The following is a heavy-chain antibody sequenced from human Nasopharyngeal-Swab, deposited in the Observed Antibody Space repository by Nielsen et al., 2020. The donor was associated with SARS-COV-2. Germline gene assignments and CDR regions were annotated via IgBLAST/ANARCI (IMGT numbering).Heavy chain of an antibody. V-gene: IGHV3-69-1*01. CDR3: ARDRDWAFDV. CDR2: IRSSNDI. Sequence: GESLKISCAASGVIFSDYSMNWVCQAPGKGLEWISYIRSSNDIYYADSVKGRFTISRDHAKNSLYLQMSSLRVEDTAVYYCARDRDWAFDVWGQGAVVTVSS. CDR1: GVIFSDYS. J-gene: IGHJ3*01. D-gene: IGHD2-21*01.